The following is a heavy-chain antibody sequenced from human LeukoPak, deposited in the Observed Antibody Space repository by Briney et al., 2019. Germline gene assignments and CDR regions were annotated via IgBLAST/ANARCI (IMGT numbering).Heavy chain of an antibody. CDR3: ARSSYSSSSSV. V-gene: IGHV3-7*03. CDR2: INSDGSEG. D-gene: IGHD6-6*01. J-gene: IGHJ3*01. Sequence: GGSLRPSCAVSGFTFRGFWMSWSRQAPGKGLGWVASINSDGSEGYYADVVKGRFTISRDNAKNSLYLQINSLRAEDTAVYYCARSSYSSSSSVWGQGTMVTVSS. CDR1: GFTFRGFW.